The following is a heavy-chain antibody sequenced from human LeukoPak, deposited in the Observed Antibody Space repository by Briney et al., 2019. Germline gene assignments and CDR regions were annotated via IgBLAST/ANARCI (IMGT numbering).Heavy chain of an antibody. CDR3: VADFDY. J-gene: IGHJ4*02. CDR2: IRSDGSDK. Sequence: GGSLRLSCVASGFTFITYGIHWVRQVPGRGLDWVAYIRSDGSDKYYADSVKGRFTISRDNSENTVFLQMNSLRPEDTAVYYCVADFDYWGQGTLVTVSS. V-gene: IGHV3-30*02. CDR1: GFTFITYG.